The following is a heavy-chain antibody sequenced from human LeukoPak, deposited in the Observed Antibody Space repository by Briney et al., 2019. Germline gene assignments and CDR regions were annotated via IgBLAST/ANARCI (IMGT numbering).Heavy chain of an antibody. D-gene: IGHD6-19*01. V-gene: IGHV4-59*01. CDR2: IYYSGNT. CDR3: ATTNSTGWFLFDY. Sequence: PSETLSLTCTVSGGSISSYYWSWIRQPPGKGLEWIGYIYYSGNTNYNPSLKSRVTISVDTSKKQFSLKLSSVTAADTAVYYCATTNSTGWFLFDYWGQGTLVTVSS. CDR1: GGSISSYY. J-gene: IGHJ4*02.